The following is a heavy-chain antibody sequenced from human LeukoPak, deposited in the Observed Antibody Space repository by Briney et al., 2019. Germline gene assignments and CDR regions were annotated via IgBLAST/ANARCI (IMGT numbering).Heavy chain of an antibody. CDR3: ARGPLQYCSSTSCYSSYYYYGMDV. V-gene: IGHV3-21*01. CDR1: GFTFSSYS. Sequence: GGSLRLSCAASGFTFSSYSMNWVRQAPGKGLDWVSSISTAGSYIYYADSVKGRVTISRDNAKSSLYLQMNSLRAEDTAVYYCARGPLQYCSSTSCYSSYYYYGMDVWGQGTTVTVSS. CDR2: ISTAGSYI. J-gene: IGHJ6*02. D-gene: IGHD2-2*01.